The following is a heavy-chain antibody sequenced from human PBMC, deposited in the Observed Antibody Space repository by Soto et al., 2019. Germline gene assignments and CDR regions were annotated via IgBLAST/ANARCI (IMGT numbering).Heavy chain of an antibody. CDR3: ATAREGDYIWGSYRQIRGYAFDI. J-gene: IGHJ3*02. V-gene: IGHV3-23*01. Sequence: GGSLRLSCAASGFTFSSYAMSWVRQAPGKGLEWVSAISGSGGSTYYADSVKGRFTISRDNSKNTLYLQMNSLRAEDTAVYYCATAREGDYIWGSYRQIRGYAFDIWGQGTMVTVSS. CDR1: GFTFSSYA. D-gene: IGHD3-16*02. CDR2: ISGSGGST.